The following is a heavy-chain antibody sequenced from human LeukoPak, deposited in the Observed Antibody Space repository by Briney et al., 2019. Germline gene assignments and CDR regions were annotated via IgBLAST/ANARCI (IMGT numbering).Heavy chain of an antibody. CDR2: ISGSGGST. CDR1: GFTFSSYA. CDR3: AKAGGWIVVVGFDY. V-gene: IGHV3-23*01. Sequence: GGSLRLSCAASGFTFSSYAMSWVRQAPGKGLEWVSAISGSGGSTYYADSVKGRFTISRDNSKNTLYLQMNSLRAEDTAVYYYAKAGGWIVVVGFDYWGQGTLVTVSS. D-gene: IGHD3-22*01. J-gene: IGHJ4*02.